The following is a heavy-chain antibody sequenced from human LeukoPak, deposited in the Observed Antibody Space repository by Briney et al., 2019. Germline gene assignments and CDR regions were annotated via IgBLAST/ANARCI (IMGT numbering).Heavy chain of an antibody. CDR3: ARGYYCSSTSCYDY. V-gene: IGHV4-34*01. J-gene: IGHJ4*02. Sequence: SETLPLTCAVYGVSFSGYYWSWIRQPPGKGLEWIGEINHSGSTNYNPSLKSRVTISVDTSKNQFSLKLSSVTAADTAVYYCARGYYCSSTSCYDYWGQGTLVTVSS. CDR2: INHSGST. CDR1: GVSFSGYY. D-gene: IGHD2-2*01.